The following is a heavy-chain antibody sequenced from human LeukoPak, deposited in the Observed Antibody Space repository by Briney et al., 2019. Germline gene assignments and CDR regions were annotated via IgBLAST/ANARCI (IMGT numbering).Heavy chain of an antibody. CDR3: ARDGSGSRDAFDI. Sequence: ASVKVSCKASGGTFSSYAISWVRQAPGQGLEWMGGIIPIFGTANYAQKFQGRVTITTDESTSTAYMELSSLRSEDTAVYYCARDGSGSRDAFDIWGQGTMVTVSS. J-gene: IGHJ3*02. D-gene: IGHD1-26*01. CDR2: IIPIFGTA. CDR1: GGTFSSYA. V-gene: IGHV1-69*05.